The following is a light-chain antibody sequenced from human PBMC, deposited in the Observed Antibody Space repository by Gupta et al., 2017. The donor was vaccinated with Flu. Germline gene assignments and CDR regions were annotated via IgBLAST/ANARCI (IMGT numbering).Light chain of an antibody. CDR2: KDS. CDR3: LAGDNNTVV. J-gene: IGLJ2*01. CDR1: TWGEKY. V-gene: IGLV3-1*01. Sequence: SQGKTASITCSGNTWGEKYGCGDHQKPGQSPVLVIYKDSKRPAGIPERFSGSNSGNTATLTISGTQARDEDDYYCLAGDNNTVVFGGGTKLTVL.